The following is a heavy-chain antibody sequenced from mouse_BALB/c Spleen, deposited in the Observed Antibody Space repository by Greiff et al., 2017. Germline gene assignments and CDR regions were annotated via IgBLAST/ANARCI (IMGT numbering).Heavy chain of an antibody. J-gene: IGHJ4*01. V-gene: IGHV2-9*02. CDR3: ASENGYAMDY. Sequence: QVQLKESGPGLVAPSQSLSITCTVSGFSLTSYGVHWVRQPPGKGLEWLGVIWAGGSTNYNSALMSRLSISKDNSKSQVFLKMNSLQTDDTAMYYCASENGYAMDYWGQGTSVTVSS. CDR2: IWAGGST. CDR1: GFSLTSYG.